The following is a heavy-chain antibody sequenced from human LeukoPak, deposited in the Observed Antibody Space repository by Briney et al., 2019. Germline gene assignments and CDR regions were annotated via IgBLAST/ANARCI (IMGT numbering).Heavy chain of an antibody. CDR3: AGSGYNWNDVIFFDY. Sequence: PGGSLRLSCAASGFTFSGYTMNWVRQAPGKGLEWVSSISSSSSSIYYADSVKGRFTISRDNAKNSLYLQMNSLRAEDTAVYYCAGSGYNWNDVIFFDYWGQGTLVTVSS. CDR1: GFTFSGYT. J-gene: IGHJ4*02. D-gene: IGHD1-1*01. V-gene: IGHV3-21*01. CDR2: ISSSSSSI.